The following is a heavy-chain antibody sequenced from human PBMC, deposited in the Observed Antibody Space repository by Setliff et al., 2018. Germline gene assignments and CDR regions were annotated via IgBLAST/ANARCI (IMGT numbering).Heavy chain of an antibody. V-gene: IGHV4-34*01. CDR3: ARGYGDSGGWYRVYFDY. D-gene: IGHD6-19*01. CDR1: GGSFSGYY. J-gene: IGHJ4*02. Sequence: SETLSLTCAVYGGSFSGYYWSWIRQPPGKGLEWIGEINHSGSTNYNPSLKSRVTISVDTSKNQFSLKLSSVTAADTAVYYCARGYGDSGGWYRVYFDYWGQGTLVTVSS. CDR2: INHSGST.